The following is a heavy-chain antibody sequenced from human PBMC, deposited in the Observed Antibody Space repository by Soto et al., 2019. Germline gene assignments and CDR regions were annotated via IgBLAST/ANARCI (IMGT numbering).Heavy chain of an antibody. D-gene: IGHD6-19*01. J-gene: IGHJ1*01. CDR2: ISWNSGSI. Sequence: EVQLVESGGGLVQPGRSLRLSCAASGFTFDDYAMHWVRQAPGKGLEWVSGISWNSGSIGYADSVKGRFTISRDNAKNSLYLQMNSLRAEDTALYYCAKVPLASSCKTVYFQHWCQGTLVTVSS. V-gene: IGHV3-9*01. CDR1: GFTFDDYA. CDR3: AKVPLASSCKTVYFQH.